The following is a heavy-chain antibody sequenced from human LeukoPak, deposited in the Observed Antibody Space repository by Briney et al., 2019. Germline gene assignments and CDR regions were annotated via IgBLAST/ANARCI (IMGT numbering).Heavy chain of an antibody. CDR1: GFTFSSYG. CDR2: IRYDGSNK. D-gene: IGHD3-3*02. V-gene: IGHV3-30*02. J-gene: IGHJ4*02. Sequence: PGGSLRLSCAASGFTFSSYGMHWVRQAPGKGLEWVAFIRYDGSNKYYADSVKGRFTISGDNSKNTLYLQMNSLRAEDTAVYYCAKAALSYFDYWGQGTLVTVSS. CDR3: AKAALSYFDY.